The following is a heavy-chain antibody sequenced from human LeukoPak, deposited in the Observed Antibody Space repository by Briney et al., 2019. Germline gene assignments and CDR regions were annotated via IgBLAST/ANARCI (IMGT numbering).Heavy chain of an antibody. Sequence: PGGSLRLSCAASGFTFGSYAMSWVRQPPGKGLEWVSAISSSGGSTYYADSVKGRFTISRDNSKNTLYLQMNSLRAEDTAVFYCAKDSGGSGTYRPFDYWGQGTLVTVSS. J-gene: IGHJ4*02. CDR1: GFTFGSYA. CDR2: ISSSGGST. V-gene: IGHV3-23*01. D-gene: IGHD3-10*01. CDR3: AKDSGGSGTYRPFDY.